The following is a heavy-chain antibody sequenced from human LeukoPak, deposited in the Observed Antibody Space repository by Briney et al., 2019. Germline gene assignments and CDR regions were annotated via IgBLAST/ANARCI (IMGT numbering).Heavy chain of an antibody. V-gene: IGHV1-69*05. Sequence: ASVKVSCKASGGTFSSYAINWVRQAPGQGLEWMGGFIPIFGTANYAQKFQGRVTITTDTSTSTAYMELRSLRSDDTAVYYCARDFAPIAARPNFDYWGQGTLVTVSS. CDR2: FIPIFGTA. D-gene: IGHD6-6*01. J-gene: IGHJ4*02. CDR1: GGTFSSYA. CDR3: ARDFAPIAARPNFDY.